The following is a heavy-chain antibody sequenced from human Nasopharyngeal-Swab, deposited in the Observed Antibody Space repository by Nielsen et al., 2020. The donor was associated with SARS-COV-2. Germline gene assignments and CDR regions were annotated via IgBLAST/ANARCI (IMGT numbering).Heavy chain of an antibody. CDR1: GGSFSAYY. D-gene: IGHD2-2*01. CDR2: INHSGST. J-gene: IGHJ6*03. V-gene: IGHV4-34*01. CDR3: ARGLSGIVPAPILGLGPFYSYYYMDV. Sequence: SETLSLTCAVYGGSFSAYYWGWIRQPPGKGLEWIAEINHSGSTNYNPSLESRVTISVDTSKNQFSLKLSSVTAADTAAYYCARGLSGIVPAPILGLGPFYSYYYMDVWGKGTTVTVSS.